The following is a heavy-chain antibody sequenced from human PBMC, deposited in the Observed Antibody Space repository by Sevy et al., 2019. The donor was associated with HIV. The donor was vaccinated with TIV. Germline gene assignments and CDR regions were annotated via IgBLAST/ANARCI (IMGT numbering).Heavy chain of an antibody. CDR1: GFTFSSYS. CDR3: ARISAPDYYDSFLDY. J-gene: IGHJ4*02. Sequence: GGSLRLSCAASGFTFSSYSMNWVRQAPGKGLEWVSSISSSSSYIYYADSVKGRFTISRDNAKNSLYLQMNSLRAEDTAVYYCARISAPDYYDSFLDYWGQGTLVTVSS. CDR2: ISSSSSYI. V-gene: IGHV3-21*01. D-gene: IGHD3-22*01.